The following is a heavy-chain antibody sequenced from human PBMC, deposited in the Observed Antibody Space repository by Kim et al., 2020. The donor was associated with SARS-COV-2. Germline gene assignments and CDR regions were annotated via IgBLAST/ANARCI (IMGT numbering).Heavy chain of an antibody. Sequence: LSLTCTVSGGSISSGGYYWSWIRQHPGKGLEWIGYIYYSGSTYYNPSLKSRVTISVDTSKNQFSLKLSSVTAADTAVYYCARDLSSSWYPWFDPWGQGTLVTVSS. CDR3: ARDLSSSWYPWFDP. CDR1: GGSISSGGYY. CDR2: IYYSGST. J-gene: IGHJ5*02. D-gene: IGHD6-13*01. V-gene: IGHV4-31*03.